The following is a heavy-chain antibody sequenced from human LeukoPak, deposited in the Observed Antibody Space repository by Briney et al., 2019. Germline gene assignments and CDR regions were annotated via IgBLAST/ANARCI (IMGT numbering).Heavy chain of an antibody. J-gene: IGHJ6*03. Sequence: GVSLRLSCAASGFTFSSYGMHWVRQAPGQGLELVAFIRYDGSNKYYADSVKGRFTISRDNSTNTLYLQMNSLRAEDTAVYYCAKEADSVVVVAAAMDVWGKGTTVIVSS. V-gene: IGHV3-30*02. CDR1: GFTFSSYG. CDR2: IRYDGSNK. CDR3: AKEADSVVVVAAAMDV. D-gene: IGHD2-15*01.